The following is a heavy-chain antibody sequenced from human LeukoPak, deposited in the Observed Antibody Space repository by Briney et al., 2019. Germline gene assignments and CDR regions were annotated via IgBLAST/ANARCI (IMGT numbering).Heavy chain of an antibody. V-gene: IGHV3-66*01. J-gene: IGHJ3*02. CDR2: IYSGGST. CDR3: ARVLTGMSDVAFYI. D-gene: IGHD1-20*01. Sequence: PGGSLRLSCAASGFTFSSYAMSWVRQAPGKGLEWVSVIYSGGSTYYADSVKGRFTISRDNSKNTLYLQMNSLRAEDTAVYYCARVLTGMSDVAFYIWGQGTMVT. CDR1: GFTFSSYA.